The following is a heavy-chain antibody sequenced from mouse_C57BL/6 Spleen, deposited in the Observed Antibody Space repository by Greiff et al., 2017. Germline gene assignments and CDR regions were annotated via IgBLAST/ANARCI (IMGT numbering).Heavy chain of an antibody. D-gene: IGHD1-1*01. Sequence: EVQGVESGGGSVKPGGSLKLSCAASGFTFSSYAMSWVRQTPEKRLEWVATISDGGSYTYYPDNVKGRFTISRDNAKNNLYLQMSHLKSEDTAMYYCARGESTGFDYWGQGTTLTVSS. J-gene: IGHJ2*01. CDR3: ARGESTGFDY. CDR2: ISDGGSYT. V-gene: IGHV5-4*01. CDR1: GFTFSSYA.